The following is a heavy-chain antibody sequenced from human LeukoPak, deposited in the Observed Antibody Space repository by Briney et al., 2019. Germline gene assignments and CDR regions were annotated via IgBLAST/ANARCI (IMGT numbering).Heavy chain of an antibody. CDR1: GDSVSSNSAA. CDR2: TYYRSKWYN. CDR3: ARGEVFDY. J-gene: IGHJ4*02. V-gene: IGHV6-1*01. Sequence: SQTLSLTCAISGDSVSSNSAAWNWIRQSPSRGLEWLGRTYYRSKWYNDYAVSLKSRLIIIPDTSKNQFSLQLTSVPPEDTALYYCARGEVFDYWGQGTLVTVSS.